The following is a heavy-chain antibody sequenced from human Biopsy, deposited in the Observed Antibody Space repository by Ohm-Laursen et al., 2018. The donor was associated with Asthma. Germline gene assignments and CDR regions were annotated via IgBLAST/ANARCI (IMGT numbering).Heavy chain of an antibody. D-gene: IGHD3-22*01. CDR2: ISWNSGNI. CDR3: AKSADYYDSTDYPDF. J-gene: IGHJ4*01. Sequence: SLRLSCAASGFSFGDCAMHWVRQAPGKGLEWVSSISWNSGNIDYADSVKGRFTISRDNAKNSLYLQMQSLRPEDTAFYYCAKSADYYDSTDYPDFWGRGTLVTVSS. V-gene: IGHV3-9*01. CDR1: GFSFGDCA.